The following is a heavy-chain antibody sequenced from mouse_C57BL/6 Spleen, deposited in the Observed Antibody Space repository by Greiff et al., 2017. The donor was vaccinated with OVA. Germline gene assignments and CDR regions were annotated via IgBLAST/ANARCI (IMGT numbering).Heavy chain of an antibody. CDR3: TRRLGDC. D-gene: IGHD3-2*02. V-gene: IGHV1-15*01. Sequence: QVLLQQSGAELVRPGASVTLSCKASRYTFTDYEMHWVKQTPVPGLEWIGAIDPETGGTAYTQKFKGTAILTADKSSSTAYRELRRLTSEDSAFYYCTRRLGDCWGQGNSVTVSS. CDR1: RYTFTDYE. CDR2: IDPETGGT. J-gene: IGHJ4*01.